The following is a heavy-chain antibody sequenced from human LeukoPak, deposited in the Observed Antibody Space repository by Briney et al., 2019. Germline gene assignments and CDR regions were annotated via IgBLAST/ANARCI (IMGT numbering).Heavy chain of an antibody. D-gene: IGHD3-3*01. CDR2: ISYDGSNK. CDR1: GFTFSSYG. J-gene: IGHJ3*02. V-gene: IGHV3-30*18. Sequence: GGSLRLSCAASGFTFSSYGMHWVRQAPGKGLEWVAVISYDGSNKYYADSVKGRFTISRDNSKNTLYLQMNSLRAEDTAVYYCAKDRYDFWSGYTLFNAFDIWGQGTMVTVSS. CDR3: AKDRYDFWSGYTLFNAFDI.